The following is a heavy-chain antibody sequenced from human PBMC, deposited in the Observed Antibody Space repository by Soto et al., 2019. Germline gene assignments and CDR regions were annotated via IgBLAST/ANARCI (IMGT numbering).Heavy chain of an antibody. Sequence: PGGSLRLSCAASGFTFSSYAMHWVRQAPGKGLEWVAVISYDGSNKYYADSVKGRFTISRDNSKNTLYLQMNSLRAEDTAVYYCARGGYYYDRTWSFDIWGQGTMVTVSS. CDR3: ARGGYYYDRTWSFDI. D-gene: IGHD3-22*01. J-gene: IGHJ3*02. CDR2: ISYDGSNK. CDR1: GFTFSSYA. V-gene: IGHV3-30-3*01.